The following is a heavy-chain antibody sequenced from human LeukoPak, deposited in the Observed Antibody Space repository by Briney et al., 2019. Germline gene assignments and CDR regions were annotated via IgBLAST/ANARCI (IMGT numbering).Heavy chain of an antibody. CDR1: GGSFSGYY. D-gene: IGHD3-10*01. V-gene: IGHV4-34*01. CDR3: ARLTRRYYGSGRGYYYMDV. J-gene: IGHJ6*03. Sequence: PSETLSLTCAVYGGSFSGYYWSWIRQPPGKGLEWIGEINHSGSTNYNPSLKSRVTISVDTSKNQFSLKLSSVTAADTAVYYCARLTRRYYGSGRGYYYMDVWGKGTTVTISS. CDR2: INHSGST.